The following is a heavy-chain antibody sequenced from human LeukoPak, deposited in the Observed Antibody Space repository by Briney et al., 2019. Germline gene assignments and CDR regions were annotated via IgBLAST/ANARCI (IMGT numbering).Heavy chain of an antibody. V-gene: IGHV3-49*04. CDR2: IRSKCYGRTI. CDR1: GFTFGDYP. Sequence: AGRSLRLSCTASGFTFGDYPMTWVRQAPGKGLEWIGCIRSKCYGRTIEYAASVKGKFTSSRDDSKSISYLQMNSLKTEDTAVYYCTRDRHHYDSIGYYAWGQGTLVTVSS. D-gene: IGHD3-22*01. CDR3: TRDRHHYDSIGYYA. J-gene: IGHJ5*02.